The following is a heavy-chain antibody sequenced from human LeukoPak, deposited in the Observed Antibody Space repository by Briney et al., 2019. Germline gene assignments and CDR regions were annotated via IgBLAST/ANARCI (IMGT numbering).Heavy chain of an antibody. J-gene: IGHJ6*02. Sequence: ASVKVSCKASGYTFTSYGISWVRQAPGQGLEWMGWISAYNGNTNYAQKLQGRVTMTTDTSTSTAYMELRSLRSDDTAVYYCARDRGQGVWVVVTAIDYYYYYGMDVWGQGTTVTVSS. V-gene: IGHV1-18*01. CDR1: GYTFTSYG. D-gene: IGHD2-21*02. CDR2: ISAYNGNT. CDR3: ARDRGQGVWVVVTAIDYYYYYGMDV.